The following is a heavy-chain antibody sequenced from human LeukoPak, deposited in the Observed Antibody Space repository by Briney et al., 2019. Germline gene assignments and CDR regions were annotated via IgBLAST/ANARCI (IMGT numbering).Heavy chain of an antibody. CDR3: ASGRAVAGRGDY. CDR2: ISSSSSYI. CDR1: GFTFSNYA. V-gene: IGHV3-21*01. D-gene: IGHD6-19*01. J-gene: IGHJ4*02. Sequence: GGSLRLSCAAFGFTFSNYAMNWVRQAPGKGLEWVSSISSSSSYIYYADSVKGRFTISRDNAKNSLYLQMNSLRAEDTAVYYCASGRAVAGRGDYWGQGTLVTVSS.